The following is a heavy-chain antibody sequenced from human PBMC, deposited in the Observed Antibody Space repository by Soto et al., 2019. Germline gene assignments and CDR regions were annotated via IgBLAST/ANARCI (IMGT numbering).Heavy chain of an antibody. Sequence: QERLVQSGAEVRKPGTSEKVSCKVTGGTSTRYAINWVRQAPGQGLEWVGGIVPMFGTSKYAQKFQGRVTITADTSTNIAYMELRSLRSEDTAVYYCNRGSEYDFWSGYLWGQGTLVSVSS. CDR3: NRGSEYDFWSGYL. V-gene: IGHV1-69*06. CDR2: IVPMFGTS. J-gene: IGHJ4*02. D-gene: IGHD3-3*01. CDR1: GGTSTRYA.